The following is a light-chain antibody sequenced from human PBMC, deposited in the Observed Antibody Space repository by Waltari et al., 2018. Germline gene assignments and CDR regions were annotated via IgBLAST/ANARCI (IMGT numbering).Light chain of an antibody. CDR1: HTITTY. CDR2: AAS. J-gene: IGKJ4*01. CDR3: QQSYETPLT. V-gene: IGKV1-39*01. Sequence: DTQLTQSPSSLYASVGDRVTTTCRASHTITTYLNLYQQKPGKAPKVLISAASTLHSGVPSRFSGSGSGTYFTLTISSLQPEDFATYYCQQSYETPLTFGGGTRVEIK.